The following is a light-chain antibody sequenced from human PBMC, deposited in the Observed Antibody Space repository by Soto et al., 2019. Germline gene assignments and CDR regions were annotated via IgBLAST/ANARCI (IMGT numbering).Light chain of an antibody. J-gene: IGKJ1*01. CDR2: RAS. V-gene: IGKV3-20*01. CDR3: QQYGSSGT. Sequence: IVLRQSPGTLSLSPGERATLSCRASQSVSSNYLAWYQQKPGQAPKVLIYRASSRATGIPDRFSGSGSGTDFTLTISRLEPEDFAVYYCQQYGSSGTFGQGTKVDI. CDR1: QSVSSNY.